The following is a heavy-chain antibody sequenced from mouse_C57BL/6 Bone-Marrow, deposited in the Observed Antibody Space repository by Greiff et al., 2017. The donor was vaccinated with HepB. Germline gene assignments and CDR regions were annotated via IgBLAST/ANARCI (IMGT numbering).Heavy chain of an antibody. CDR2: IWRGGST. V-gene: IGHV2-5*01. CDR3: AKRGWLRRGGGYYYAMDY. Sequence: VQLQESGPGLEQPSQSLSITCTVSGFSLTSYGVHWVRQSSGKGLEWLGVIWRGGSTDYNAAFMSRLSITKDNSKSQVFFKMNSLQADDTAIYYCAKRGWLRRGGGYYYAMDYWGQGTSVTVSS. CDR1: GFSLTSYG. J-gene: IGHJ4*01. D-gene: IGHD2-2*01.